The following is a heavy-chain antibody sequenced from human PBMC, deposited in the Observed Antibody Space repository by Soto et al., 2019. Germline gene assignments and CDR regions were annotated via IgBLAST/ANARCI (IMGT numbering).Heavy chain of an antibody. J-gene: IGHJ4*02. CDR2: IWYDGSNK. V-gene: IGHV3-33*01. CDR3: AGDRGLIAAAGTDY. Sequence: PGGSLRLSCAASGFTFSSYGMHWVRQAPGKGLEWVAVIWYDGSNKYYADSVKGRFTISRDNSKNTLYLQMNSLRAEDTAVYYCAGDRGLIAAAGTDYWGQGTLVTVSS. D-gene: IGHD6-13*01. CDR1: GFTFSSYG.